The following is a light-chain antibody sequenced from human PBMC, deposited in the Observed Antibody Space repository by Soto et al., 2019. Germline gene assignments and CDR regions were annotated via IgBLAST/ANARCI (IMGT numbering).Light chain of an antibody. V-gene: IGLV2-14*02. CDR2: EGS. J-gene: IGLJ3*02. CDR1: SSDVGSYNL. CDR3: QSYDSSLSAL. Sequence: QSALTQPASVSGSPGQSITISCTGTSSDVGSYNLVSWYQQHPGKAPKLMIYEGSKRPSGVSNRFSGSKSGNTASLAITGLQAEDEADYYCQSYDSSLSALFGGGTKVTVL.